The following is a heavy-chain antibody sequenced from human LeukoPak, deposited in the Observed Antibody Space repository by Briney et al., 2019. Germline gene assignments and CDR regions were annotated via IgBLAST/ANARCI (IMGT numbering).Heavy chain of an antibody. Sequence: GGSLRLSCAASGFTFTSYTMNWVRQAPGKGLEWVSSISSSSNYIYYADSVKGRFTISRDNSKNTLYLQMNSLRAEDTAVYYCATGRPHPRNEPTNFDYWGQGTLVTVSS. D-gene: IGHD1-1*01. V-gene: IGHV3-21*04. CDR1: GFTFTSYT. J-gene: IGHJ4*02. CDR2: ISSSSNYI. CDR3: ATGRPHPRNEPTNFDY.